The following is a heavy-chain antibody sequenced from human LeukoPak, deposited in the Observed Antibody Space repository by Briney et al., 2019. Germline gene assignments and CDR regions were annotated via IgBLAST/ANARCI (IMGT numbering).Heavy chain of an antibody. Sequence: GGSLRLSCAASGFTFSSYWMHWVRQAPGKGLVWVSRINTDGSSTSYADSVKGRFTISRDSAKNTLYLQMNSLRAEDTAVYYCAREGRQPLWYYMDVWGKGTTVTVSS. V-gene: IGHV3-74*01. CDR3: AREGRQPLWYYMDV. CDR1: GFTFSSYW. J-gene: IGHJ6*03. CDR2: INTDGSST. D-gene: IGHD6-13*01.